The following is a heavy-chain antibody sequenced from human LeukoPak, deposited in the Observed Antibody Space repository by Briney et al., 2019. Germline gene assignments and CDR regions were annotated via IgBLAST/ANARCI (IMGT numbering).Heavy chain of an antibody. D-gene: IGHD2-2*01. CDR1: GGSISSGGYY. CDR2: IYYSGST. CDR3: ARVPIVVVPAAIGVVYYYYGMDV. Sequence: PSETLSLTCTVSGGSISSGGYYWSWIRQHPGKGLEWIGYIYYSGSTYYNPSLKSRVTISVDTSKNQFSLKLSSGTAADTAVYYCARVPIVVVPAAIGVVYYYYGMDVWGKGTTVTVSS. J-gene: IGHJ6*04. V-gene: IGHV4-31*03.